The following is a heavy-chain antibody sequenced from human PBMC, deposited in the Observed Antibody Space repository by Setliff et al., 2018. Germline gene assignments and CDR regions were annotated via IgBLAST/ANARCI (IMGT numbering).Heavy chain of an antibody. CDR3: ARDTLLRGSRRSMDV. J-gene: IGHJ6*03. V-gene: IGHV4-34*01. Sequence: PSETLSLTCAVYGGSFSGYYWSWIRQPPGKGLEWIGEINHSGSTNYNPSLKSRVTISVDTSKNQFSLKLSSVTAADTAVYYCARDTLLRGSRRSMDVWGKGTTVTVPS. CDR1: GGSFSGYY. CDR2: INHSGST. D-gene: IGHD3-10*01.